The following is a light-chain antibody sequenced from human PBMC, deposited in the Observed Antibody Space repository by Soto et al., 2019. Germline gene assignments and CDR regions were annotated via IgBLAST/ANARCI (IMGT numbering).Light chain of an antibody. CDR2: DVS. J-gene: IGLJ7*01. CDR3: CSYAGIYV. Sequence: QSVLTQPRSVSGSPGQSVTISCTGPSSDVGGYNYVSWYQQHPGKAPKLMIYDVSKRPSGVPDRFSGSKSGSRASLTISGLQAEDEADYYCCSYAGIYVFGAGTQLTVL. CDR1: SSDVGGYNY. V-gene: IGLV2-11*01.